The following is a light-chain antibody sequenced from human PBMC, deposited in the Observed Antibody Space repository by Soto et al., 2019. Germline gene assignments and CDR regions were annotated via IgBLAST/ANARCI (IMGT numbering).Light chain of an antibody. Sequence: QSVLTQPASVSGSPGQSITLSCTGTTSDVGGYHFVSWYQQHPGKAPKLMIYEVTNRPSGVSDRFSGSKSGNTASLTISGLQAEDEADYYCYSYTTTSTYVFGSGKKVIV. CDR2: EVT. V-gene: IGLV2-14*01. J-gene: IGLJ1*01. CDR3: YSYTTTSTYV. CDR1: TSDVGGYHF.